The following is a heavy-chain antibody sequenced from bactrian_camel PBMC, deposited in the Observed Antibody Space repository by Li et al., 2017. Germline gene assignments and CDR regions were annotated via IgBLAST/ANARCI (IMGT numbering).Heavy chain of an antibody. J-gene: IGHJ6*01. Sequence: QLVESGGGSVQAGGSLRLSCAASGYTYNRNCMAWFRQAPGKEREGVARIATGSGNTYYADSVKGRFTVSRDNAKNTVFLQMNNLKLQDTGTYYCAVLVPVLGLWGQGTQVTVS. CDR1: GYTYNRNC. CDR2: IATGSGNT. CDR3: AVLVPVLGL. D-gene: IGHD5*01. V-gene: IGHV3S1*01.